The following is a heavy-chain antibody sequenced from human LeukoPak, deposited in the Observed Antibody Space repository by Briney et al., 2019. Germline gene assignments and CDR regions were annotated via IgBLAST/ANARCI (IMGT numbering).Heavy chain of an antibody. J-gene: IGHJ3*01. CDR2: IRSKANSYAT. Sequence: GGSLRLSCAASGFTFSDSAMHWVRQASGKGLEWVGRIRSKANSYATTYAASVKGRFTISRDDSKNTAFLQMNSLKTDDTAVYYCTRPGLFKDAFDFWGQGTMVTVSS. CDR3: TRPGLFKDAFDF. V-gene: IGHV3-73*01. CDR1: GFTFSDSA. D-gene: IGHD3-22*01.